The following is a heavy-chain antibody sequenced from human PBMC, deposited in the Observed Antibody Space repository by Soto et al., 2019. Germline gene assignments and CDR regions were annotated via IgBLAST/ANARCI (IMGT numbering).Heavy chain of an antibody. Sequence: QVQLVQSGPEVKRPGASVKVSCKPSGYTFTSYGISWVRQAPGQGLEWMGWISAHNGNTNYAQKVQGRVIMTTDTSTRTAYMELTSLRSDDTAVYYCARSWYSTTRYFDFWGRGTLVTVSS. CDR1: GYTFTSYG. CDR3: ARSWYSTTRYFDF. D-gene: IGHD1-26*01. V-gene: IGHV1-18*01. CDR2: ISAHNGNT. J-gene: IGHJ2*01.